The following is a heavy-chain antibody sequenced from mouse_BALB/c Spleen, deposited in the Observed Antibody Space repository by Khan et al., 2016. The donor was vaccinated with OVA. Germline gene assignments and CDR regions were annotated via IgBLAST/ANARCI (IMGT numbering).Heavy chain of an antibody. CDR2: VNPNTGGS. Sequence: EVQLQQSGPDLVKPGASVKISCKASGYSFTLYYMTWVKQSHGKSLEWIGRVNPNTGGSDYNQEFEGKAILTVDKSSNTAYMELHSVRSEDAAVYYCARGYDFFDYWGQGTLVTVSA. CDR1: GYSFTLYY. V-gene: IGHV1-18*01. J-gene: IGHJ3*01. D-gene: IGHD2-14*01. CDR3: ARGYDFFDY.